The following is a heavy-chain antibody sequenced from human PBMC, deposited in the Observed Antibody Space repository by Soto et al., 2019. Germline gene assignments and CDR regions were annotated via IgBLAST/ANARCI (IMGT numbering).Heavy chain of an antibody. CDR1: SGSISSSNW. D-gene: IGHD3-3*01. CDR3: ARHKRITIVGVAPIRGIFDY. J-gene: IGHJ4*02. Sequence: SETLSLTCAVSSGSISSSNWWSWVRQPPGKGLEWIGEIYHSGSTNYNPSLKSRVTISVDTSKNQFSLKLSSVTAADTAVYYCARHKRITIVGVAPIRGIFDYWGQGDLVTVSS. V-gene: IGHV4-4*02. CDR2: IYHSGST.